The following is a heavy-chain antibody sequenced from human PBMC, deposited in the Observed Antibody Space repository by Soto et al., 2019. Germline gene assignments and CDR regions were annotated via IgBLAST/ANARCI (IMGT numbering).Heavy chain of an antibody. J-gene: IGHJ5*02. CDR2: IYTSGST. Sequence: SETLSLTCTVSGGSISSYYWSWIRQPAGKGLEWIGRIYTSGSTNYNPSLKSRVTMSVDTSKNQFSLKLSSVTAADTAVYYCARDTATVTTLMGFDPWGQGTLVTVSS. D-gene: IGHD4-4*01. CDR1: GGSISSYY. V-gene: IGHV4-4*07. CDR3: ARDTATVTTLMGFDP.